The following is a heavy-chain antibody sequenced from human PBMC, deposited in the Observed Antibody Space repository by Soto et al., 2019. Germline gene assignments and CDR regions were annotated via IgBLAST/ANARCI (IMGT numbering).Heavy chain of an antibody. J-gene: IGHJ3*02. V-gene: IGHV1-69*02. Sequence: ASVKVSCKASGGTFSSYTISWVRQAPGQGLEWMGRIIPILGIANYAQKFQGRVTITADKSTSTAYMELSSLRSEDTAVYYCARVRDYGGNSGAFDIWGQGTMVTVSS. D-gene: IGHD4-17*01. CDR2: IIPILGIA. CDR1: GGTFSSYT. CDR3: ARVRDYGGNSGAFDI.